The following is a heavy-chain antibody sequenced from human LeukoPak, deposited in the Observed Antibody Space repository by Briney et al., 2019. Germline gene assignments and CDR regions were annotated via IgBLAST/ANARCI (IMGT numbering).Heavy chain of an antibody. CDR1: GGTFSSYA. CDR3: ALITMVRGVPMNY. CDR2: IIPIFGTA. D-gene: IGHD3-10*01. V-gene: IGHV1-69*05. Sequence: GSLVKVSCKASGGTFSSYAISWVRQSPGQGLEWMGGIIPIFGTANYAQKFQGRVTITTDESTSTAYMELSSLRSEDTAVYYCALITMVRGVPMNYWGQGTLVTVSS. J-gene: IGHJ4*02.